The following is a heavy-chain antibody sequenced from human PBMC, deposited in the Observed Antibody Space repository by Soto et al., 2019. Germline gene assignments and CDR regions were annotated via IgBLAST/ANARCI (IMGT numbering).Heavy chain of an antibody. CDR2: IVAANGGT. J-gene: IGHJ5*02. Sequence: ASVKVSCKASGYTFTSYAVHWVRQAPGQRLEWIGCIVAANGGTNYSPMFQDRVTITRDTSANTAYMELSSLRSEDTAVYYCVRRHVSATGIDWFDPWGQGTMVTVYS. D-gene: IGHD6-13*01. CDR1: GYTFTSYA. CDR3: VRRHVSATGIDWFDP. V-gene: IGHV1-3*01.